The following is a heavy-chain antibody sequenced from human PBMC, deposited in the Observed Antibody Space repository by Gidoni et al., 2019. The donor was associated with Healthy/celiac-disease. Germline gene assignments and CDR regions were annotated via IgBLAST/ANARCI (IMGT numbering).Heavy chain of an antibody. V-gene: IGHV4-61*01. CDR3: ARDHNILTGYSPGAFDI. D-gene: IGHD3-9*01. CDR1: GGSVSSGSYY. J-gene: IGHJ3*02. Sequence: HVQLQESGPGLAKPSETLSLTRTLSGGSVSSGSYYWSWIRQPPGKGLEWIGYIYYSGSTNYNPSLKSRVTISVDTTKSQFSLKLSYVTAADTAVYYCARDHNILTGYSPGAFDIWGQGTMVTVSS. CDR2: IYYSGST.